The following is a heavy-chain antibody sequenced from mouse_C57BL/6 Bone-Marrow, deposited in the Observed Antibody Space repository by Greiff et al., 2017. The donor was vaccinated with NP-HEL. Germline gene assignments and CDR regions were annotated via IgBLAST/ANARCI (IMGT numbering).Heavy chain of an antibody. V-gene: IGHV14-4*01. D-gene: IGHD2-3*01. CDR3: TNDGYYDWFAY. CDR1: GFNIKDDY. J-gene: IGHJ3*01. Sequence: EVQLQQSGAELVRPGASVKLSCTASGFNIKDDYMHWVKQRPEQGLEWIGWIDPENGDTEYASKFQGKATITADTSSNTAYLQLSSLTSEDTAVYYCTNDGYYDWFAYWGQGTLVTVSA. CDR2: IDPENGDT.